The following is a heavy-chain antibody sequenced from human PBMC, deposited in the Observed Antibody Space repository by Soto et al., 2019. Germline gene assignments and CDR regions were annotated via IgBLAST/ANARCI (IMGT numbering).Heavy chain of an antibody. V-gene: IGHV1-18*01. Sequence: QVQLVQSGAEVKKPGASVKVSCKASGYTFTSYGIRWVRQAPGQGLERMAWISDYNGNTNYAQKLQGRLTMTTDTSTSTAYMELRSLRSDDTAAYYCARDLVVVAATNHWFDPWGQGTLFTVYS. D-gene: IGHD2-15*01. CDR1: GYTFTSYG. CDR3: ARDLVVVAATNHWFDP. CDR2: ISDYNGNT. J-gene: IGHJ5*02.